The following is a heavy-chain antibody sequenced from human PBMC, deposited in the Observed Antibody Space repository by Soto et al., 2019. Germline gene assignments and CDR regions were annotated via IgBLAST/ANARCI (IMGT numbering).Heavy chain of an antibody. D-gene: IGHD5-12*01. CDR2: IDIAGDT. J-gene: IGHJ2*01. V-gene: IGHV3-13*01. Sequence: GGSLRLSCAASGFTLSNYDMHWVRQATGKGLEWVSAIDIAGDTYYPDSVKGRFTISREKAKNSLYLQMNSLRADDTAVYYCARAARWLQSRYFELWGRGTLVTVSS. CDR3: ARAARWLQSRYFEL. CDR1: GFTLSNYD.